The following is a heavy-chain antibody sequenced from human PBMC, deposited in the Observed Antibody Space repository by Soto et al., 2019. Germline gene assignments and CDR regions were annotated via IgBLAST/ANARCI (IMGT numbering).Heavy chain of an antibody. D-gene: IGHD3-22*01. Sequence: ASVKVSCKASGGTFSKNTISWVRQAPGQGLEWMGGIMPVFGRPDYAQKFQGRVTITADEYTRTAYMELSRLKSDDTAVYYCARQFDYDTSGYYYAYWGQGTQVTVSS. CDR2: IMPVFGRP. CDR3: ARQFDYDTSGYYYAY. J-gene: IGHJ4*02. V-gene: IGHV1-69*13. CDR1: GGTFSKNT.